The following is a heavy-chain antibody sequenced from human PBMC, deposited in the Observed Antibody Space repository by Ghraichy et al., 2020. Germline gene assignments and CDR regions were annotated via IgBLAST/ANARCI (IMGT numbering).Heavy chain of an antibody. CDR2: TYYKSRGYY. V-gene: IGHV6-1*01. CDR3: AVGGYSPDYYYYPGMAV. J-gene: IGHJ6*02. D-gene: IGHD1-26*01. Sequence: SQTLSLTCGISGDSISSDNAAWNWIRQSPSRGLKGLGRTYYKSRGYYDYAGPVKRRILISVDKSKNQFSLHMESVTPEDTAVYYCAVGGYSPDYYYYPGMAVWGQGTTVTVSS. CDR1: GDSISSDNAA.